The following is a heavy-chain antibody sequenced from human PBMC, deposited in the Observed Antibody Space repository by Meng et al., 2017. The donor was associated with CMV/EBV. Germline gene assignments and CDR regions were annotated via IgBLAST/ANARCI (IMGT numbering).Heavy chain of an antibody. Sequence: ASVKVSCKASGYTFTSYYMHWVRQAPRQGLEWMGIINPSGGSTSYAQKFQGRVTMTRDTSTSTVYMELSSLRSEDTAVYYCASAGCSSTSCHKGDAFDIWGQGTMVTVSS. CDR3: ASAGCSSTSCHKGDAFDI. V-gene: IGHV1-46*01. CDR2: INPSGGST. J-gene: IGHJ3*02. D-gene: IGHD2-2*01. CDR1: GYTFTSYY.